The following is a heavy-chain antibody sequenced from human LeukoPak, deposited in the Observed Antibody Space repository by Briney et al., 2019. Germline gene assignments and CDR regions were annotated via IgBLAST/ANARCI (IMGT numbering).Heavy chain of an antibody. CDR1: GFTFAGYA. Sequence: GGSLRLSCAASGFTFAGYAMNWVRQAPGKGLDWVSAVSRSGGSTYYADSVKGRFTIPRDNSKNTLYLQMNSLRAEDTAVYYCAREGQWELPYFDYWGQGTLVTVSS. CDR2: VSRSGGST. V-gene: IGHV3-23*01. D-gene: IGHD1-26*01. J-gene: IGHJ4*02. CDR3: AREGQWELPYFDY.